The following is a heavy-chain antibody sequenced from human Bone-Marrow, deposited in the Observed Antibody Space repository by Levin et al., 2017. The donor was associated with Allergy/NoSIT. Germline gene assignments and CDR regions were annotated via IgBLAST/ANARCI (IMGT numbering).Heavy chain of an antibody. V-gene: IGHV3-7*01. D-gene: IGHD4-23*01. CDR1: GFTFNFYW. CDR3: ASHLEYGGNWHFEY. CDR2: IKLDGSEK. J-gene: IGHJ4*02. Sequence: ASVKVSCAASGFTFNFYWMSWVRQAPGKGLEWVANIKLDGSEKNYVDSVKGRFTISRDNAKNSLYLQMDSLRAEDTAVYYCASHLEYGGNWHFEYWGQGALVTVSS.